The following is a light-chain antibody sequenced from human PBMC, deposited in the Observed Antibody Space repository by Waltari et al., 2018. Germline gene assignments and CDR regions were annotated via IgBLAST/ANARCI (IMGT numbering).Light chain of an antibody. CDR1: SSNIGAGYD. Sequence: QSVLTQPPSVSGPPGPRVTISCTGISSNIGAGYDVHWYQQLPERAPKLLIYGNSNRPSGAPDRFSGSKSATSASLAITGLQAEDEADYYCQSYDSSLSVVFGGGTTLTVL. V-gene: IGLV1-40*01. CDR3: QSYDSSLSVV. CDR2: GNS. J-gene: IGLJ2*01.